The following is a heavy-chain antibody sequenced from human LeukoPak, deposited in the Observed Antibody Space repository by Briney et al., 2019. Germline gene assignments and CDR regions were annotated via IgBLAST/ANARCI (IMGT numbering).Heavy chain of an antibody. CDR3: ARGGDSSNWYPGYFDY. CDR1: GFTFSNYW. J-gene: IGHJ4*02. V-gene: IGHV3-74*01. D-gene: IGHD6-13*01. CDR2: IKSDGSSS. Sequence: GGSLRLSCAASGFTFSNYWMHWVRQPPGKGPVWVSRIKSDGSSSRFADSVQGRFKISRDNGKNTLYLQMDSLRAEDTAVYYCARGGDSSNWYPGYFDYWGQGALVTVSS.